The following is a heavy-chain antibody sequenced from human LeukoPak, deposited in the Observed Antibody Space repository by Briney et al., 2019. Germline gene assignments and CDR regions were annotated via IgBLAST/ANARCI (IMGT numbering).Heavy chain of an antibody. CDR1: GDSISPYY. D-gene: IGHD6-13*01. Sequence: SETLSLTCTVSGDSISPYYWSWIRQPPGKGLEWIGNIYYSGSTNYHPSLKSRVTISVDTSKNQFSLKLSSVTAADTAVYYCARRGSIAAAYDYWGQGTLVTVSS. CDR2: IYYSGST. J-gene: IGHJ4*02. CDR3: ARRGSIAAAYDY. V-gene: IGHV4-59*08.